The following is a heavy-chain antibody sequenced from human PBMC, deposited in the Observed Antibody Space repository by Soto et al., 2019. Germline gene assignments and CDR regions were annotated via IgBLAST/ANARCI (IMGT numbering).Heavy chain of an antibody. CDR2: INPNSGGA. J-gene: IGHJ5*02. CDR1: GYTLTGYY. CDR3: ASTFVANYKWFDP. Sequence: ASVKVSCKASGYTLTGYYIHWVRQAPGRGLEWMGCINPNSGGASYAQKFQGRVTMTRNTSIITAYMELSDLRSDDTGVYYCASTFVANYKWFDPWGQGTLVTVSS. D-gene: IGHD3-16*01. V-gene: IGHV1-2*02.